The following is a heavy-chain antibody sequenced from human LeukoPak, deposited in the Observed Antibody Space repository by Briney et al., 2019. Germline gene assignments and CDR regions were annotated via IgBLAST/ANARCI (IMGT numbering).Heavy chain of an antibody. CDR2: IYYSGST. J-gene: IGHJ6*03. CDR1: GGSISSSSYY. V-gene: IGHV4-39*07. D-gene: IGHD2-15*01. CDR3: ARAVVAVVAATYYYYMDV. Sequence: SETLSLTCTVSGGSISSSSYYWGWIRQPPGKGLEWIGSIYYSGSTYYNPSLKSRVTISVDTSKNQFSLKLSSVTAADTAVYYCARAVVAVVAATYYYYMDVWGKGTTVTVSS.